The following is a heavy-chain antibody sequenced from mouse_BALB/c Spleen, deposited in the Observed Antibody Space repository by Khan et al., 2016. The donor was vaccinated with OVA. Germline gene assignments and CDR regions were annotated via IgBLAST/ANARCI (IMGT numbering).Heavy chain of an antibody. J-gene: IGHJ3*01. Sequence: VQLVQSGPELVKPGASVKLSCTASAFNFKDSYMHWVKQRPEQGLEWIGRIDPASGNTKYDPKFQGKATITADTSSNTAYLHLSSLTSEDIAVYYCARTTMILGFTYWGQGTLVTVSA. CDR1: AFNFKDSY. V-gene: IGHV14-3*02. CDR3: ARTTMILGFTY. CDR2: IDPASGNT. D-gene: IGHD2-4*01.